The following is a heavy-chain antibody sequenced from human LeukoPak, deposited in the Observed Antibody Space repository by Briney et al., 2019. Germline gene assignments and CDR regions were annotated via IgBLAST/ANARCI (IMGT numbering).Heavy chain of an antibody. CDR2: ISYDGSNK. CDR3: AKLIAAADPDY. D-gene: IGHD6-13*01. Sequence: GGSLRLSCAASGFTFSSYGMHWVRQAPGKGLEWEAVISYDGSNKYYADSVKGRFTISRDNSKNTLYLQMNSLRAEDTAVYYCAKLIAAADPDYWGQGTLVTVSS. CDR1: GFTFSSYG. V-gene: IGHV3-30*18. J-gene: IGHJ4*02.